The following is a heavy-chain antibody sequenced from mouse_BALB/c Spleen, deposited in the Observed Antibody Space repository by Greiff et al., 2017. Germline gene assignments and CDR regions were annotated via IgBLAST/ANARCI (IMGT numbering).Heavy chain of an antibody. D-gene: IGHD2-3*01. CDR2: INSNGGST. CDR3: ARDGYYYFDY. Sequence: EVQRVESGGGLVQPGGSLKLSCAASGFTFSSYGMSWVRQTPDKRLELVATINSNGGSTYYPDSVKGRFTISRDNAKNTLYLQMSSLKSEDTAMYYCARDGYYYFDYWGQGTTLTVSS. CDR1: GFTFSSYG. V-gene: IGHV5-6-3*01. J-gene: IGHJ2*01.